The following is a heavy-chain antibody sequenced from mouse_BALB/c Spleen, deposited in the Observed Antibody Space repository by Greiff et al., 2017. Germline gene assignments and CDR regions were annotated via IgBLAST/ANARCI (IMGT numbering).Heavy chain of an antibody. CDR2: ISSGSSTI. J-gene: IGHJ3*01. V-gene: IGHV5-17*02. Sequence: EVQLVESGGGLVQPGGSRKLSCAASGFTFSSFGMHWVRQAPEKGLEWVAYISSGSSTIYYADTVKGRFTISRDNPKNTLFLQMTSLRSEDTAMYYCARSPDGYYSFAYWGQGTLVTVSA. D-gene: IGHD2-3*01. CDR1: GFTFSSFG. CDR3: ARSPDGYYSFAY.